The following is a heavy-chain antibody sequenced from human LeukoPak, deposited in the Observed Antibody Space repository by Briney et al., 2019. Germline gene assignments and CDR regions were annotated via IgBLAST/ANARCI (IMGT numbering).Heavy chain of an antibody. CDR2: IKQDGSEK. J-gene: IGHJ6*03. V-gene: IGHV3-7*03. D-gene: IGHD5-18*01. CDR1: GFTFSSYW. Sequence: PGGSLRLSCAASGFTFSSYWMSWVRQAPGKGLEWVANIKQDGSEKYYVDSVKGRFTISRDNAKNSLYLQMNSLRAEDTALYYCAKDFWGYSYGYTGYYYYMDVWGKGTTVTVSS. CDR3: AKDFWGYSYGYTGYYYYMDV.